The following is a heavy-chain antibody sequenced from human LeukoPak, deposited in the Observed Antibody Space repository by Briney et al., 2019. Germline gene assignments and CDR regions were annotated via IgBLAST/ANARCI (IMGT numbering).Heavy chain of an antibody. CDR1: GYTFTGYY. D-gene: IGHD3-3*01. J-gene: IGHJ4*02. CDR3: ARLAPLEWLPYLDY. Sequence: ASVKVSCKASGYTFTGYYMYWVRQAPGQGLEWMGWINPNSGGTNYAQKFQGRVTMTRDTSVSTAYMDLSGLKSDDTAVYFCARLAPLEWLPYLDYWGQGTLVTVSS. V-gene: IGHV1-2*02. CDR2: INPNSGGT.